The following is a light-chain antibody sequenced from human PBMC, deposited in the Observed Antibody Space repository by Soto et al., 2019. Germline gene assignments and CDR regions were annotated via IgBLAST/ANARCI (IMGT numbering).Light chain of an antibody. J-gene: IGKJ1*01. CDR3: QQYNSYPWT. V-gene: IGKV1-5*01. CDR2: DAS. Sequence: TSNCPFTLSASIGDRINITCRASQSIGSWLAWYQHKPGKAPKLLIYDASSLQSGVPSRFSGSGSGTEFTLTISSLQPDDFATYYCQQYNSYPWTFGQGTKV. CDR1: QSIGSW.